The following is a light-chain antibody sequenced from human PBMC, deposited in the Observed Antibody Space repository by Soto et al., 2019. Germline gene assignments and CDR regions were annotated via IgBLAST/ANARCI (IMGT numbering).Light chain of an antibody. CDR1: SSDVCAYDY. V-gene: IGLV2-8*01. J-gene: IGLJ1*01. CDR3: SSFAGSNNFPYV. CDR2: EIN. Sequence: SLLTQPPSASGCPGQSVSISCTGTSSDVCAYDYVSWYQQHTAKAPKLMIYEINKRPSGVPDRFSGSKSGNTASRTVSGLQAEDEADYYCSSFAGSNNFPYVFGTGTKVTVL.